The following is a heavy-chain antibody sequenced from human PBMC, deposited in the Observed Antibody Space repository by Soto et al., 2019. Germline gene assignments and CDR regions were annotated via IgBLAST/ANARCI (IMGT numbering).Heavy chain of an antibody. CDR1: GSTFVDYA. J-gene: IGHJ5*02. CDR2: LNPNTGNI. CDR3: SREAIVAENWFDP. D-gene: IGHD5-12*01. V-gene: IGHV1-3*01. Sequence: QVQLVQSGAEVKRPGASVKVSCRASGSTFVDYALHWVRQAPGQGLEWVGWLNPNTGNIKYSHKFEDRVSITRDTATSTAYMELRGLRSEDTAVYFCSREAIVAENWFDPWGQGTLVTVSS.